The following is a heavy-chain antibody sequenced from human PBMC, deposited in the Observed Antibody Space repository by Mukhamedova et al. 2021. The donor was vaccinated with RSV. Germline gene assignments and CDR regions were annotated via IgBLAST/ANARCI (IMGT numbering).Heavy chain of an antibody. J-gene: IGHJ4*02. CDR2: ISYDGSNR. CDR3: ARARLAFSSSWYVDY. D-gene: IGHD6-13*01. Sequence: GLEWVTVISYDGSNRYYADSVKGRFTISRDNSKNTLYLQMNSLRPEDTAVYYCARARLAFSSSWYVDYWGQGTLVTVSS. V-gene: IGHV3-30-3*01.